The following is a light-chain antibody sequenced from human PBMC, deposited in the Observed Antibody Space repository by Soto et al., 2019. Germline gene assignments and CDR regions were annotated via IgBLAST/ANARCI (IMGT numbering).Light chain of an antibody. Sequence: QSVLTQPPSASGTPGQRVTISCSGSSSNIGSTTVNWYRQLPGTAPKLLIYGNNQRPSGVPDRFSGSKSGTSASLAISGLQSEDEAHYYCASWDDSLNVVMFGGGTQLTVL. CDR1: SSNIGSTT. CDR3: ASWDDSLNVVM. V-gene: IGLV1-44*01. CDR2: GNN. J-gene: IGLJ7*01.